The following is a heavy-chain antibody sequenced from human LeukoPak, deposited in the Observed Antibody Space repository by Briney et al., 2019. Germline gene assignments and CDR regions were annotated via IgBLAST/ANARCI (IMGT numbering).Heavy chain of an antibody. CDR3: ARDNRGYSYGYDRSYYYYHYMDV. Sequence: PSETLSLTCAVYGGSFSGYYWSWIRLPPGKGLEWIGEINHSGSTNYNPSLKSRVTISVDTSKNQFSLKLSSVTAADTAVYYCARDNRGYSYGYDRSYYYYHYMDVWGKGTTVTVSS. J-gene: IGHJ6*03. V-gene: IGHV4-34*01. CDR2: INHSGST. D-gene: IGHD5-18*01. CDR1: GGSFSGYY.